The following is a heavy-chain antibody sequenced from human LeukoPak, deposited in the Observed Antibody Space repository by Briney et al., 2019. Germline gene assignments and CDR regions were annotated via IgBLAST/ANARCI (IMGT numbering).Heavy chain of an antibody. Sequence: SETLSLTCIVYGGSISSDNYYWVWVRQPPGMGLEWIGNIYYSGSTYYNMSLNSRVTISVDTSKNHFSLQLRSLTAADTAGYYCGVMIRGTFDYWGQGTLVTVSS. CDR1: GGSISSDNYY. CDR2: IYYSGST. V-gene: IGHV4-39*01. D-gene: IGHD3-10*01. CDR3: GVMIRGTFDY. J-gene: IGHJ4*02.